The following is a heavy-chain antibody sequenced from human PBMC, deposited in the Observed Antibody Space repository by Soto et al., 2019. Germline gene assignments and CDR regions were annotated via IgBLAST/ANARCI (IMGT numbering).Heavy chain of an antibody. CDR2: ISGSGGST. D-gene: IGHD5-12*01. CDR1: GFTFSSYA. Sequence: GGSLRLSCAASGFTFSSYAMSWVRQAPGKGLEWVSAISGSGGSTYYADSVKGRFTISRDNSKNTRYLQMNSLRAEDTAVYYCAKDRSYVDIVATMYIDYWGQRTLVTVSS. CDR3: AKDRSYVDIVATMYIDY. J-gene: IGHJ4*02. V-gene: IGHV3-23*01.